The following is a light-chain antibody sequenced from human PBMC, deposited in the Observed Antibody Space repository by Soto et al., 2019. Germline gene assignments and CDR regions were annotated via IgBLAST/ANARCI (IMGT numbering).Light chain of an antibody. Sequence: EIVLTQSPATLSLSPGERATLSCRASQSVSSYLAWYQQKPGQAPRLLIYDASNRATGIPARFSGSGSGTDFTLTISSLEPEDFAVYYCQQYNSWPPITFGQGTRLETK. V-gene: IGKV3-11*01. CDR1: QSVSSY. CDR3: QQYNSWPPIT. CDR2: DAS. J-gene: IGKJ5*01.